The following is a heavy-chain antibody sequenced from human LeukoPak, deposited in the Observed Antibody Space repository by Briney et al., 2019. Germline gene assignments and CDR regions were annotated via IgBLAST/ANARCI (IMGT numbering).Heavy chain of an antibody. CDR3: ARGYGGYFYY. CDR2: IDGDGSST. J-gene: IGHJ4*02. D-gene: IGHD5-12*01. V-gene: IGHV3-74*01. CDR1: GFTFSSYW. Sequence: GGSLRLSCAASGFTFSSYWMQWVRQAPGKGLMWVSRIDGDGSSTNYADSVKGRFTISRDNAKNTLYLQMNSLRAEDTAVYYCARGYGGYFYYWGQGTLVTVSS.